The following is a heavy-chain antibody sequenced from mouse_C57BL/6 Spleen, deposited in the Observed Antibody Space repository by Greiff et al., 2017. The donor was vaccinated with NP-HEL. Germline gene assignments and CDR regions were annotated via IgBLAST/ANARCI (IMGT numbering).Heavy chain of an antibody. CDR3: ARGAYSNYAWFAY. CDR1: GYTFTSYW. CDR2: IDSNSGGT. D-gene: IGHD2-5*01. Sequence: QVQLQQPGAELVKPGASVKLSCKASGYTFTSYWMHWVKQRPGRGLEWIGRIDSNSGGTKYNEKFKSKATLTVDKPSSTAYMQLSSLTSEDSAVYYCARGAYSNYAWFAYWGQGTLVTVSA. J-gene: IGHJ3*01. V-gene: IGHV1-72*01.